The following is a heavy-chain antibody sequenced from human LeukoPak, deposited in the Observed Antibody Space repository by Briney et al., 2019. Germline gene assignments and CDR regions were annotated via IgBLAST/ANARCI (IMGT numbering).Heavy chain of an antibody. J-gene: IGHJ4*02. V-gene: IGHV1-2*02. Sequence: ASVKVSCKASGYTFTGYYMHWVRQAPGQGLEWMGWINPNSGGTNYAQKFQGRVTMTRDTSISTAYMELSRLRSDDTAVYYCARDREPFWSGYYFDYWGQGTLVTVSS. CDR1: GYTFTGYY. CDR3: ARDREPFWSGYYFDY. D-gene: IGHD3-3*01. CDR2: INPNSGGT.